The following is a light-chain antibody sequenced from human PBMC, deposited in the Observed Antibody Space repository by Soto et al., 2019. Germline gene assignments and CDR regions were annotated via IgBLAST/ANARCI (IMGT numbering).Light chain of an antibody. V-gene: IGLV2-14*01. Sequence: QSALTQPASVSGSPGQSITISCTGTSSDIGGYDYVSWYQQYPGKVPKPMIYDVTNRASGVPSRFSASKSGDTASLTISGLQAEDEADYYCSSYTSTSTLVVFGGGTKVTVL. CDR2: DVT. CDR3: SSYTSTSTLVV. CDR1: SSDIGGYDY. J-gene: IGLJ2*01.